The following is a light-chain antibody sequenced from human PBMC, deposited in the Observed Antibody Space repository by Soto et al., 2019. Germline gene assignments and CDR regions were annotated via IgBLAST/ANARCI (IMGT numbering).Light chain of an antibody. CDR2: GAS. CDR3: EQFLISLP. CDR1: QSVSSKY. V-gene: IGKV3-20*01. J-gene: IGKJ4*01. Sequence: LEESQGAVPLIPIEVYGLXARSSQSVSSKYLAWYQQKPGQAPRVLIYGASNRATVIPDRVSGSGSCTDFTLLLSRLAADDFAVYYCEQFLISLPFAGGTKVDIK.